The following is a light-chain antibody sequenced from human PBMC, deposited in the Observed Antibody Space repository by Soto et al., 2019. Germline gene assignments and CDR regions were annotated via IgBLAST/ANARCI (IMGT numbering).Light chain of an antibody. CDR3: QQYNSWLWT. CDR1: HSVSSN. CDR2: GAS. J-gene: IGKJ1*01. V-gene: IGKV3-15*01. Sequence: EIVMSQSPATLSVSPGEGATLSCRASHSVSSNLAWYQQKPGQAPRLLIYGASSTATGIPARFSGSGSGTEFTLIISSLQSEDSAVYYCQQYNSWLWTFGQGTKVDI.